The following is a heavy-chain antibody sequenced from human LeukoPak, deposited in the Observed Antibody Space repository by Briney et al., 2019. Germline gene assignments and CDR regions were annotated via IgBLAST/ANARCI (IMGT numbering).Heavy chain of an antibody. CDR2: IYSGGST. CDR3: ARERADIVVVPAAMDYYYYYYMDV. CDR1: GFTVSSNY. J-gene: IGHJ6*03. V-gene: IGHV3-66*02. Sequence: GSLRLSCAASGFTVSSNYMSWVRQAPGKGLEWVSVIYSGGSTYYADSVKGRFTISRDNSKNTLYLQMNSLRAEDTAVYYCARERADIVVVPAAMDYYYYYYMDVWGKGTTVTVSS. D-gene: IGHD2-2*01.